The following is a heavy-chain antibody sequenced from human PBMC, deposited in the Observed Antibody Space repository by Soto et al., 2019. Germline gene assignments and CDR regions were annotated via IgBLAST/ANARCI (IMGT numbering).Heavy chain of an antibody. CDR3: ARVAGFDYGDYGWFDP. V-gene: IGHV1-69*12. D-gene: IGHD4-17*01. CDR1: GGTFSSYA. J-gene: IGHJ5*02. CDR2: IIPIFGTA. Sequence: QVQLVQSGAEVKKPGSSVKVSCKASGGTFSSYAISWVRQAPGQGLEWMGGIIPIFGTANYAQKFQGRVTITADESTSPAYMELSSLRSEDTAVYYCARVAGFDYGDYGWFDPWGQGTLVTVSS.